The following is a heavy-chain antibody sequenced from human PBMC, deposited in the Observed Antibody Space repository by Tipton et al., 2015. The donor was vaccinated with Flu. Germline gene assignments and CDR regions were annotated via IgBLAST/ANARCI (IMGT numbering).Heavy chain of an antibody. J-gene: IGHJ5*02. V-gene: IGHV4-39*01. CDR2: IYYSGST. Sequence: TLSLTCTVSGGSISSSSYYWGWIRQPPGKGLEWIGSIYYSGSTYYNPSLKSRVTISVDTSKNQFSLKLSSVTAADTAVYYCARRRDYYDSSGRVRWFDPWGQGTLVTVSS. CDR1: GGSISSSSYY. CDR3: ARRRDYYDSSGRVRWFDP. D-gene: IGHD3-22*01.